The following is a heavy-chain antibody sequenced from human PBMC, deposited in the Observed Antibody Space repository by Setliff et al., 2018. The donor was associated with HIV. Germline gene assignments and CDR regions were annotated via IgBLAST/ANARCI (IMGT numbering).Heavy chain of an antibody. CDR3: ARDLAY. J-gene: IGHJ4*02. CDR1: GFIFSSYN. Sequence: GGSLRLSCAASGFIFSSYNINWVRQAPGKGLEWVANIKEDGSEKYYVDSVKGRFTISRDNAQNSLYLQMSSLKVEDTAVYYCARDLAYWGQGTLVTVSS. CDR2: IKEDGSEK. V-gene: IGHV3-7*03.